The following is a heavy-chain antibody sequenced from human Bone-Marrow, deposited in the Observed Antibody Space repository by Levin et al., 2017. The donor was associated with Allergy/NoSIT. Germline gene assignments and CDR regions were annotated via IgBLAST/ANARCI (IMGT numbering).Heavy chain of an antibody. J-gene: IGHJ5*02. CDR3: ARVAEEGP. V-gene: IGHV1-2*02. Sequence: GASVKVSCKTSGYTFTGYALHWVRQAPGQGLEWMGYISPNSGGTNYDQRFQGRVTMSRDTSFDTAYMELSRLTSDDTAVYYCARVAEEGPWGQGTLVTVSS. CDR1: GYTFTGYA. CDR2: ISPNSGGT.